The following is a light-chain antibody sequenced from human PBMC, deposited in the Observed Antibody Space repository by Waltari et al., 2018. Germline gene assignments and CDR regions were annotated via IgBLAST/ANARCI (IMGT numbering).Light chain of an antibody. V-gene: IGLV4-69*01. J-gene: IGLJ2*01. CDR3: QTWSPDTVL. Sequence: QLVLTQSPSASASLGVSVKLTCTLSSGHSGYAITWHQQQPGTGPRYLMTVHSDGTHNRGDGIPYRFLGSSSGAARYLIISRLQSEDEADYYCQTWSPDTVLFGGGTKLTVL. CDR1: SGHSGYA. CDR2: VHSDGTH.